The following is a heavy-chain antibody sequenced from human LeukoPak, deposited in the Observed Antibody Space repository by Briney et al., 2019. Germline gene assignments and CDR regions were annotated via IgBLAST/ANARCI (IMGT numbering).Heavy chain of an antibody. CDR2: ISGSGGST. CDR3: AEDQFGYDFWSGYYFVNWFDP. D-gene: IGHD3-3*01. J-gene: IGHJ5*02. CDR1: GFTFSSYA. V-gene: IGHV3-23*01. Sequence: HPGGSLRLSCAASGFTFSSYAMSWVRQAPGKGLEWVSAISGSGGSTYYADSVKGRFTISRDNSKNTLYLQMNSLRAEDTAVYYCAEDQFGYDFWSGYYFVNWFDPWGQGTLVTVSS.